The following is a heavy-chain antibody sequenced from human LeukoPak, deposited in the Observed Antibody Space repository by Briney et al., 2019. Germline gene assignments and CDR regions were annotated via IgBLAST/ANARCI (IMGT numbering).Heavy chain of an antibody. Sequence: PGGSLRLSCAASGFTFSSYGMHWVRQAPGKGLEWVSSISSSSSYIYYADSVKGRFTISRDNAKDSLYLQMNSLRAEDTAVYYCARDPGSGYEEHFDYWGQGTLVTVSS. V-gene: IGHV3-21*04. CDR1: GFTFSSYG. CDR3: ARDPGSGYEEHFDY. J-gene: IGHJ4*02. D-gene: IGHD5-12*01. CDR2: ISSSSSYI.